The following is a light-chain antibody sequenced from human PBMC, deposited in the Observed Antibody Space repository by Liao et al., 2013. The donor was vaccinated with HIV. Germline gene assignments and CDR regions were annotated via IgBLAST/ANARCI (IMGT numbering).Light chain of an antibody. CDR2: QDN. V-gene: IGLV3-1*01. Sequence: SYELAQPPSVSVSPGQTAIITCSGNDLAKKYVSWFQQQPGQSPTLVIYQDNKRPSGIPERFSGSNSGNTATLTISGTQAMDEADYYCQAWDSTTASYVFGTGTKVTVL. CDR1: DLAKKY. J-gene: IGLJ1*01. CDR3: QAWDSTTASYV.